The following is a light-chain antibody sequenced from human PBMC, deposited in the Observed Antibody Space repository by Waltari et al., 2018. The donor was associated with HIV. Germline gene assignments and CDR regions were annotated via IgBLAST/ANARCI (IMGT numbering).Light chain of an antibody. J-gene: IGLJ1*01. CDR1: DSDVGKYDF. V-gene: IGLV2-23*02. CDR2: DVN. CDR3: CSYAGGPFV. Sequence: HSALTQPASVSGSLGQSVNMSCSGSDSDVGKYDFVSWYQHNPGQAPHLIIYDVNTRPSGVSLRFSGSTSGNTASLTISGLQAEDEADYYCCSYAGGPFVFGSGT.